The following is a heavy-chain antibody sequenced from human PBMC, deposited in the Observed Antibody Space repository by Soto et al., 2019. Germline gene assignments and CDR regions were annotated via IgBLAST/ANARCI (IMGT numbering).Heavy chain of an antibody. D-gene: IGHD3-22*01. CDR2: IIPNFGTA. Sequence: QVQLVQSGAEVKKPGSSVKVSCKASGGTFSSYAISWVRQASGQGLEWMGGIIPNFGTANYAKQFQGRVTITEDESTSTADMELSSMRYEDTAVYYCARSHSNYYDSRACGQGTLVTVAS. CDR1: GGTFSSYA. CDR3: ARSHSNYYDSRA. J-gene: IGHJ5*02. V-gene: IGHV1-69*01.